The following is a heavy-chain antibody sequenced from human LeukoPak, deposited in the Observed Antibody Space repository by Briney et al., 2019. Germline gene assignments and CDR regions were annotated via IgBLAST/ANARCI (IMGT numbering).Heavy chain of an antibody. V-gene: IGHV3-33*07. CDR3: ARVGYNSGWYEY. J-gene: IGHJ4*02. Sequence: PGGSLRLSCVAPGFTFSIYGMYWVRQAPGKGLDWVASIWEDGTNINYADSVMGRFTISRDNSKNTLYLQMHSLRADDTAVYYCARVGYNSGWYEYWGQGTSATVSS. CDR1: GFTFSIYG. D-gene: IGHD6-19*01. CDR2: IWEDGTNI.